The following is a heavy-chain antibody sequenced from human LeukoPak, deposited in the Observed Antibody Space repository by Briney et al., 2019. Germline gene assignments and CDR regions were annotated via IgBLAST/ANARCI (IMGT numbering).Heavy chain of an antibody. V-gene: IGHV4-4*07. Sequence: KASETLSLTCTVSGGSISSYYWSWIRQPAGKGLEWIGRIYTSGSTNYNPSLKSRVTMSVDTSKNQFSLKLSSVTAADTAVYYCARRDITMVRGVKAPFDYWGQGTLVTVSS. CDR3: ARRDITMVRGVKAPFDY. CDR2: IYTSGST. J-gene: IGHJ4*02. D-gene: IGHD3-10*01. CDR1: GGSISSYY.